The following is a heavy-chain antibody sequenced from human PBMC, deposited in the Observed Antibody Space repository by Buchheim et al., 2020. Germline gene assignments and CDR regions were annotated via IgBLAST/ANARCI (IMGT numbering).Heavy chain of an antibody. Sequence: QVQLVQSGAEVKKPGASVKVSCKASGYTFTSYYMHWVRQAPGQGLEWMGIINPSGGSTSYAQKFQGRVTMTRDTSTSPVYMELSSLRSEDTAVYYCARDLLNIAAAGTTGWFDPWGQGTL. CDR1: GYTFTSYY. D-gene: IGHD6-13*01. CDR2: INPSGGST. V-gene: IGHV1-46*01. J-gene: IGHJ5*02. CDR3: ARDLLNIAAAGTTGWFDP.